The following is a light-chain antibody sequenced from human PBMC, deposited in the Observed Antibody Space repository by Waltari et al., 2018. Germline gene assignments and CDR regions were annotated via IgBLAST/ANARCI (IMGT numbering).Light chain of an antibody. CDR3: QAWDSSTVV. Sequence: SYELTQPTSVSVSPGQTASITCSGGKLGDKTACWYQQKPVQSPVLVIYQDSKRPSGIPERFSGSNSGNTATLTISGTQAMDEADYYCQAWDSSTVVFGGGTKLTVL. CDR1: KLGDKT. CDR2: QDS. J-gene: IGLJ2*01. V-gene: IGLV3-1*01.